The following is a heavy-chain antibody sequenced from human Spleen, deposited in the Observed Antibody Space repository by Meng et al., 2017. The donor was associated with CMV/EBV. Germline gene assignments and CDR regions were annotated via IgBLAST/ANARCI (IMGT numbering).Heavy chain of an antibody. CDR3: ERTESRRILKYYGSDCASTDY. CDR2: IKQCGGT. CDR1: GYP. D-gene: IGHD2-21*02. J-gene: IGHJ4*02. V-gene: IGHV4-34*01. Sequence: GYPLRWFRQHLGKWLEGIGEIKQCGGTNYNPSLKSRDTISVDPSNNQFYLKLSSVAAAHTAVYYAERTESRRILKYYGSDCASTDYWGQGTLVTVSS.